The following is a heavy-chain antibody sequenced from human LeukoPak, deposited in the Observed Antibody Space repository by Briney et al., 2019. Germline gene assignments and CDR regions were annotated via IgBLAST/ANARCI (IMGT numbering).Heavy chain of an antibody. D-gene: IGHD1-26*01. J-gene: IGHJ6*03. CDR2: ISSSSSYI. CDR1: RFTFSSYS. CDR3: ARAFSERYGLGYYYMDV. Sequence: GGSLRLSCAASRFTFSSYSMNWVRQAPGKGLEWVSSISSSSSYIYYADSVKGRFTISRDNAKKSVYLQMDSLRAEDTAVYYCARAFSERYGLGYYYMDVWGKGTTVTVSS. V-gene: IGHV3-21*01.